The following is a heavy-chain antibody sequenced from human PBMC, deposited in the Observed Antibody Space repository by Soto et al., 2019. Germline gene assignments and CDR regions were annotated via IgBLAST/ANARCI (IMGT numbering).Heavy chain of an antibody. V-gene: IGHV1-2*02. CDR1: GYAFTDYY. CDR3: ARSDTDMAAPYYGRDV. D-gene: IGHD5-18*01. Sequence: ASVKVSCKASGYAFTDYYMHWVRQAPGQGLEWMGWINSKSGGTNLAQRFQGRVTMTRDTSISTTHLEVSRLRSDDTAIFYCARSDTDMAAPYYGRDVWVQGTPGTVS. J-gene: IGHJ6*02. CDR2: INSKSGGT.